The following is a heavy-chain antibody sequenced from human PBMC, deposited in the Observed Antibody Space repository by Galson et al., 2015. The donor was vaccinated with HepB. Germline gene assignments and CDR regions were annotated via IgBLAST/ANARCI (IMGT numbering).Heavy chain of an antibody. CDR1: GFTFSSYA. Sequence: SLRLSCAASGFTFSSYAMSWVRQAPGKGLQWVSAISGGGDSTQYADSVKGRFTISRDNSKNTLYVQMNSLRAEDTAVYYCAKEGYQLSHAFDFWGQGTMVTVSS. J-gene: IGHJ3*01. CDR2: ISGGGDST. V-gene: IGHV3-23*01. CDR3: AKEGYQLSHAFDF. D-gene: IGHD2-2*01.